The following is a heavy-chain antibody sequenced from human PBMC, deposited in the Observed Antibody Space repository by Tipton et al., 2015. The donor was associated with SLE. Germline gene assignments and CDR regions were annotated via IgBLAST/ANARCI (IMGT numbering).Heavy chain of an antibody. CDR2: VHYSGST. J-gene: IGHJ4*02. CDR1: GGSMTNYY. CDR3: ARHMRSGYHDY. D-gene: IGHD3-3*01. Sequence: TLSLTCIVSGGSMTNYYWSWIWQPPGKGLEWIGYVHYSGSTNYNPSLQSRVTVSVDTSKNHFSLTLSSVTAADTAVYYCARHMRSGYHDYWGQGTLVIVSS. V-gene: IGHV4-59*08.